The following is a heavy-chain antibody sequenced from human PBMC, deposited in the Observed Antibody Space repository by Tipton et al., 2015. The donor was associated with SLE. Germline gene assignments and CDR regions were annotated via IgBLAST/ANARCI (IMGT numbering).Heavy chain of an antibody. V-gene: IGHV1-18*01. CDR3: AKGGGRGETAMVMVH. CDR2: ISAYNGYT. CDR1: GYTFANYG. J-gene: IGHJ4*02. D-gene: IGHD5-18*01. Sequence: QVQLVQSGAEVKRPGASVKVSCKASGYTFANYGINWVRQAPGQGLEWLGWISAYNGYTSYAQELQGRVTMTTDTSTNTAYMELRSLTSDDTAVYYCAKGGGRGETAMVMVHWGQGTPVTVSS.